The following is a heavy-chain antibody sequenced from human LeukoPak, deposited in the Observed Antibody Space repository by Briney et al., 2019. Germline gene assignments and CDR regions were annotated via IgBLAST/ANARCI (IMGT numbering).Heavy chain of an antibody. CDR2: INPNSGGT. D-gene: IGHD3-22*01. CDR3: ATEYYYDSSGYYGPFDY. CDR1: GYTFTGYY. Sequence: ASVKVSCKASGYTFTGYYMHWVRQAPGQGLEWMGWINPNSGGTNYAQKLQGRVTMTTDTSTSTAYMELRSLRSDDTAVYYCATEYYYDSSGYYGPFDYWGQGNLVTVSS. V-gene: IGHV1-2*02. J-gene: IGHJ4*02.